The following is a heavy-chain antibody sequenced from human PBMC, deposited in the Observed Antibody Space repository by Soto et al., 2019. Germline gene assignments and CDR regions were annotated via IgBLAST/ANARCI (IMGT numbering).Heavy chain of an antibody. J-gene: IGHJ5*02. V-gene: IGHV3-23*01. Sequence: PGGSLRLSCAASGFTFSSYAMSWVRQAPGKGLEWVSAISGSGGSTYYADSVKGRFTISRDNSKKTLYLQMNSLRAEDTAVYYCAKDNPSDIVVVPAAPTAWGQGTLVTVSS. D-gene: IGHD2-2*01. CDR3: AKDNPSDIVVVPAAPTA. CDR1: GFTFSSYA. CDR2: ISGSGGST.